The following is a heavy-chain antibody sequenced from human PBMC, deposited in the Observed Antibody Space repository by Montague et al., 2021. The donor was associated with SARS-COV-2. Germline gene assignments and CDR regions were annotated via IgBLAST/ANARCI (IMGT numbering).Heavy chain of an antibody. CDR1: GFTFISYW. V-gene: IGHV3-7*01. D-gene: IGHD3-10*01. CDR2: INQDGSEK. CDR3: ARDRLL. J-gene: IGHJ4*02. Sequence: SLRLSCAASGFTFISYWVSWVRQAPGKGLEWVANINQDGSEKSYVDSVKGRFTISRDNAKSSLYLQMNSLRAEDTAVYYCARDRLLGGQGTLVTVSS.